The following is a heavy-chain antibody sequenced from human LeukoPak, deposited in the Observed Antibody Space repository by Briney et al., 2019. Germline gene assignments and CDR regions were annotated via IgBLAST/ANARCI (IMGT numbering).Heavy chain of an antibody. V-gene: IGHV3-7*01. CDR2: IKQDGSEK. CDR1: GFTFSSYW. D-gene: IGHD3-22*01. J-gene: IGHJ4*02. CDR3: ARGPSYYYDSSGYYFDY. Sequence: TGGSLRLSCAASGFTFSSYWMNWVRQAPGKGLEWVANIKQDGSEKYYVDSVKGRFTISRDNAKNSLYLQMNSLRAEDTAVYYCARGPSYYYDSSGYYFDYWGQGTLVTVSS.